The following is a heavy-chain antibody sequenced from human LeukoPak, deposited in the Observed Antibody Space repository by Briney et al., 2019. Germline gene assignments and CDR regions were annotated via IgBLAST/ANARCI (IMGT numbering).Heavy chain of an antibody. CDR1: GFTVSSNY. Sequence: GGSLRLSCAASGFTVSSNYMSWVRQAPGKGLEWVSVIYSGGSTYYADSVKGRFTISRDNSKNTLYLQMNSLRAEDTAVYYCARVDTAAYYYYYYGMDVWGQGTTVTVSS. J-gene: IGHJ6*02. CDR2: IYSGGST. D-gene: IGHD5-18*01. CDR3: ARVDTAAYYYYYYGMDV. V-gene: IGHV3-53*01.